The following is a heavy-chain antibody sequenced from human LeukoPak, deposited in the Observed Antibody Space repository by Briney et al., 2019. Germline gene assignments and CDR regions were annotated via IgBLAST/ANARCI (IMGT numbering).Heavy chain of an antibody. CDR2: IYTSGST. J-gene: IGHJ6*03. CDR3: ATTVTTAGYYYMDV. CDR1: GGSISSGSYY. D-gene: IGHD4-17*01. Sequence: SQTLSLTCTVSGGSISSGSYYWSWIRQPAGKGLEWIGRIYTSGSTNYNPSLKSRVTISVDTSKNQFSLKLSSVTAADTAVYYCATTVTTAGYYYMDVWGKGTTVTVSS. V-gene: IGHV4-61*02.